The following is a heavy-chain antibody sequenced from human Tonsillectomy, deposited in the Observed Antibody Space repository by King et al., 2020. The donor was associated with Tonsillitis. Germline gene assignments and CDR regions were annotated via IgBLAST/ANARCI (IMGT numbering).Heavy chain of an antibody. Sequence: VQLVESGGGLVQPGRSLRLSCAASGFTFDDYAMHWVRQAPGKGLEWVSGISWNSGNIGYADSVKGRFTISRDNAKNSLYLQMNSLRAEDTAFYYCAKEGLEWQWLDYYFDYWGQGTLVTVSS. J-gene: IGHJ4*02. CDR3: AKEGLEWQWLDYYFDY. CDR2: ISWNSGNI. V-gene: IGHV3-9*01. D-gene: IGHD6-19*01. CDR1: GFTFDDYA.